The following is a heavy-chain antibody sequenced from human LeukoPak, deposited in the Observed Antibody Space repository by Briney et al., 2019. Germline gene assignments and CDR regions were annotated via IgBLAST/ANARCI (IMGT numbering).Heavy chain of an antibody. CDR1: GYTFTGYY. V-gene: IGHV1-2*02. D-gene: IGHD2-2*01. CDR3: ARDREYQLPANWFGP. Sequence: ASVKVSCKASGYTFTGYYMHWVRQAPGQGLEWMGWINLNSGGTNYAQKFQGRVTMTRDTSISTAYMELSRLRSDDTAVYYCARDREYQLPANWFGPWGQGTLVTVSS. CDR2: INLNSGGT. J-gene: IGHJ5*02.